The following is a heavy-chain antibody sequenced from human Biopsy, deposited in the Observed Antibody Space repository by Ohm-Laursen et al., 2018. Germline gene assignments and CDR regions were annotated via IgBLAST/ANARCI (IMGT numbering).Heavy chain of an antibody. CDR2: ISYSGST. CDR1: GGSTSSSY. V-gene: IGHV4-59*08. CDR3: AKQWSYYESFTQHYRGDFDY. J-gene: IGHJ4*02. Sequence: SDTLSLTCSVSGGSTSSSYWSWIRQPPGKGLEWIGYISYSGSTSYNPSLKSRVTISADTSKNQLSLTLSSLTAADTAVYFCAKQWSYYESFTQHYRGDFDYWGQGTLVIVSS. D-gene: IGHD3-16*01.